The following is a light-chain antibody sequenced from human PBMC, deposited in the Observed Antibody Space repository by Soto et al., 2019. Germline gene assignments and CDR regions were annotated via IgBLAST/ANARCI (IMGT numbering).Light chain of an antibody. CDR3: QQFSSYPLT. CDR1: QSVSSTF. J-gene: IGKJ4*01. CDR2: GAS. V-gene: IGKV3-20*01. Sequence: EIVLTQSPGTLSLSPGQMSTLSCRASQSVSSTFLAWYQQKPGQAPRLLIFGASSRATGIPERLSGGGSGTDFTLTISRMEHEDFAVYYCQQFSSYPLTFGGGTKVDIK.